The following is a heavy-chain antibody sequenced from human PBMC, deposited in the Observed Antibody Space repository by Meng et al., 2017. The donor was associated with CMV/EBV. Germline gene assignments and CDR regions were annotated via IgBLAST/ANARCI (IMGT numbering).Heavy chain of an antibody. D-gene: IGHD3-22*01. CDR2: ISGSGGST. Sequence: GESLKISCAASGFTFSSYAMSWVRQAPGKGLEWVSAISGSGGSTYYADSVKGRFTISRDNSKNTLYLRMNSLRAEDTAVYYCAKDPTYYYDSRYFDYWGQGTLVTVSS. V-gene: IGHV3-23*01. CDR1: GFTFSSYA. J-gene: IGHJ4*02. CDR3: AKDPTYYYDSRYFDY.